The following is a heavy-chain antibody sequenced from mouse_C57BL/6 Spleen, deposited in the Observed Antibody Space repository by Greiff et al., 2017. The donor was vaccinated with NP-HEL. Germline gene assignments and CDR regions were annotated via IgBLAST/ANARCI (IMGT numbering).Heavy chain of an antibody. CDR1: GYTFTSYW. CDR2: IHPNSGST. J-gene: IGHJ3*01. Sequence: QVQLKQPGAELVKPGASVKLSCKASGYTFTSYWMHWVKQRPGQGLEWIGMIHPNSGSTNYNEKFKSKATLTVDKSSSPAYMQLSSLTSEDSAVYYCAREGWLPFAYWGQGTLVTVSA. CDR3: AREGWLPFAY. V-gene: IGHV1-64*01. D-gene: IGHD2-3*01.